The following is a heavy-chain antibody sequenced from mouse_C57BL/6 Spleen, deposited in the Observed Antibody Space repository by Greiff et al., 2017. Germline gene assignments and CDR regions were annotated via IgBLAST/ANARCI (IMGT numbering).Heavy chain of an antibody. Sequence: QVQLQQPGAELVRPGSSVKLSCKASGYTFTSYWMHWVKQRPIQGLEWIGNIDPSDSETHYNQKFKDKATLTVDKSSSTAYMQLSSLTSEDSAVYYCARGYYYGSSWEAWFGYWGQGTLVTGSA. D-gene: IGHD1-1*01. CDR3: ARGYYYGSSWEAWFGY. J-gene: IGHJ3*01. CDR2: IDPSDSET. CDR1: GYTFTSYW. V-gene: IGHV1-52*01.